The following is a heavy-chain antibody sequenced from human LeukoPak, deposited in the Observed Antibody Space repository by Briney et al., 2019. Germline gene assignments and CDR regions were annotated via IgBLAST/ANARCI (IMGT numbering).Heavy chain of an antibody. D-gene: IGHD4-17*01. CDR2: ISAYNGNT. CDR1: GYTFTSYG. Sequence: ASVKVSCKASGYTFTSYGISWVRQAPGQGLEWMGWISAYNGNTNYAQKFQGRVTITTDESTSTAYMELSSLRSEDTALYYCARGRSRSTVTTTDAFDIWGQGTMVTVSS. J-gene: IGHJ3*02. CDR3: ARGRSRSTVTTTDAFDI. V-gene: IGHV1-18*01.